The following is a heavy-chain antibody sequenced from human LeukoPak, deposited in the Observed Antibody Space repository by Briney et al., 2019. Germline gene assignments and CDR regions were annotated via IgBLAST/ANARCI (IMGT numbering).Heavy chain of an antibody. CDR2: MNPNSGNT. J-gene: IGHJ4*02. CDR1: GYTFTRYE. D-gene: IGHD3-22*01. Sequence: ASVSVSCKASGYTFTRYEINWVPQAAGQGREWMGWMNPNSGNTGYAQKCQSRLTMTRNPYISTAYMELSSLRAEDTAVYYYTRVPPMTIIVVVTPFDYWGQGTLVTVSS. V-gene: IGHV1-8*01. CDR3: TRVPPMTIIVVVTPFDY.